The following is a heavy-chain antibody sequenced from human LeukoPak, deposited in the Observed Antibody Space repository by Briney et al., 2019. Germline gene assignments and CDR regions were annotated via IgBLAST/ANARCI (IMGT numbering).Heavy chain of an antibody. Sequence: GMSLRLSCAASGFSFSTYGMHWVRQAPGKGLEWVAVISYDGSDKYYVDSVKGRLTISRDNSKNTLYLQMNSLRDEDTAVYYCAKDSGYCSSTSWPGYYYGMDVWGKGTTVTVSS. CDR3: AKDSGYCSSTSWPGYYYGMDV. CDR1: GFSFSTYG. V-gene: IGHV3-30*18. D-gene: IGHD2-2*01. J-gene: IGHJ6*04. CDR2: ISYDGSDK.